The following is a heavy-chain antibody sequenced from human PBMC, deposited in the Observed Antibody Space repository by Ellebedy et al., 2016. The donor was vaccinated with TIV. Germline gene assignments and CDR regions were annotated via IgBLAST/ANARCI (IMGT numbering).Heavy chain of an antibody. D-gene: IGHD4/OR15-4a*01. CDR1: GFIFSDYA. J-gene: IGHJ4*02. Sequence: GESLKISXAASGFIFSDYAMHWVRQAPGKGLEWVAVVSSEGRVQFYADSVRGRFTISRDNSKNTLYLQMNSLRVDDTAVYYCARDGSSDYGIDYWGQGTLVTVSS. CDR2: VSSEGRVQ. V-gene: IGHV3-30*04. CDR3: ARDGSSDYGIDY.